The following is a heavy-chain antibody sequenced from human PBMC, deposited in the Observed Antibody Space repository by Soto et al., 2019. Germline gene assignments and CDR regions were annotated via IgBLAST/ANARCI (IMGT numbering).Heavy chain of an antibody. D-gene: IGHD1-1*01. CDR3: ARDGDNRAHFDY. J-gene: IGHJ4*02. Sequence: QVQLVQSGAEVKRPGASVKISCKASGYTMDKYNMHWVRQAPGQSLEWMGWLHADNGDTKYSPRFQGRVTLNWDTSASTAYMELSSLRPEDTAMYYCARDGDNRAHFDYWGQGTLVSVSS. V-gene: IGHV1-3*01. CDR1: GYTMDKYN. CDR2: LHADNGDT.